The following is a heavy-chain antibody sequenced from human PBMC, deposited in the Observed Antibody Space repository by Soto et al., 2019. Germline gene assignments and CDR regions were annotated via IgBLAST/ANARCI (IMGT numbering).Heavy chain of an antibody. V-gene: IGHV1-2*02. CDR2: INPKSGGT. Sequence: ASVKVSCKASGYTFTVYYMHWVRQAPGQGLEWMGWINPKSGGTMYPQKFQGRVTMTWDTSISTAYMALTRLRSDDTAVYYCARDLAKGGGSAGFDYWRQGTLGIVYS. CDR1: GYTFTVYY. J-gene: IGHJ4*02. D-gene: IGHD1-26*01. CDR3: ARDLAKGGGSAGFDY.